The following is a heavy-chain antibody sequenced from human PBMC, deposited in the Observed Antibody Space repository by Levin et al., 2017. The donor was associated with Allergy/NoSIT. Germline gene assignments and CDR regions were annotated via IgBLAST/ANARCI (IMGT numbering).Heavy chain of an antibody. CDR2: ITKNGDST. V-gene: IGHV3-9*01. CDR3: VKDCYDCWSHPDY. D-gene: IGHD3-3*01. J-gene: IGHJ4*02. CDR1: GFTFDDYA. Sequence: GGSLRLSCEASGFTFDDYAMHWVRQVPGKGLEWVSGITKNGDSTGYADSVKGRFTISRDNAKNSLLLQMNNLGIEDTAFYYCVKDCYDCWSHPDYWGQGTLVTV.